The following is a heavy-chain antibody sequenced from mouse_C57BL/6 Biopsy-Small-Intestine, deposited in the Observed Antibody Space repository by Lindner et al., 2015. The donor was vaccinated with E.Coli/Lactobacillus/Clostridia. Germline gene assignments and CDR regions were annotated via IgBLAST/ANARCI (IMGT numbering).Heavy chain of an antibody. CDR3: AKDRRFHSQTSGYDSFDV. D-gene: IGHD2-4*01. J-gene: IGHJ3*02. V-gene: IGHV1-74*01. CDR2: IIPVLGMP. Sequence: SVKVSCKASGGAFSTYALSWVRQVPGQGLEWMGRIIPVLGMPVYAQTFKDRVTITADKFTSNVYMEIKSLRFEDTAVYYCAKDRRFHSQTSGYDSFDVWGQGTEVTVSS. CDR1: GGAFSTYA.